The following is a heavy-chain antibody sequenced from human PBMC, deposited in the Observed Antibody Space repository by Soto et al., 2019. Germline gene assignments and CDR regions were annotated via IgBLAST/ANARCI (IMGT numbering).Heavy chain of an antibody. Sequence: QVQLVESGGGVVQPGRSLRLSCAASGFIFSNYVMYWVRQAPGKGLEWVAFMSYDGTTKYSADSVKGRFTISRDNSKNTLYLQMNSLRPEDTAVYYGAREVLWSRYFDYWGQGTLVTVSS. V-gene: IGHV3-30-3*01. D-gene: IGHD3-10*01. CDR1: GFIFSNYV. J-gene: IGHJ4*02. CDR3: AREVLWSRYFDY. CDR2: MSYDGTTK.